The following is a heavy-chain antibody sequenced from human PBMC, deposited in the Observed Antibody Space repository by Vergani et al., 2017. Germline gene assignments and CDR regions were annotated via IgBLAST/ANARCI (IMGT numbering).Heavy chain of an antibody. CDR1: GFTFQAFA. V-gene: IGHV3-9*01. D-gene: IGHD3-16*01. J-gene: IGHJ2*01. CDR3: VKDNDYDAYGPFDL. Sequence: VEAGGGLVQPGGSLRLSCTASGFTFQAFAFHWVRQVSGRGLEWVSGSDRHYGVKNGNSFEGRFSISRDNAKKAVFLQMHTLRHEDTALYFCVKDNDYDAYGPFDLWGRGTLVTVSS. CDR2: SDRHYGVK.